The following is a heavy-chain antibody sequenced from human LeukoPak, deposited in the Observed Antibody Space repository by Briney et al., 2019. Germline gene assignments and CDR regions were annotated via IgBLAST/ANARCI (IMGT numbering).Heavy chain of an antibody. J-gene: IGHJ4*02. Sequence: PSETLSLTCTVSGGSISSYYWSWIRQPPGKGLEWIGFIYYSGSSYYNPSLKSRVTMSVGTSKNQFSLKLTSVTAADTAVYYCAGADRHDYGEDYWGQGTLVTVSS. CDR3: AGADRHDYGEDY. V-gene: IGHV4-59*01. CDR2: IYYSGSS. D-gene: IGHD4-17*01. CDR1: GGSISSYY.